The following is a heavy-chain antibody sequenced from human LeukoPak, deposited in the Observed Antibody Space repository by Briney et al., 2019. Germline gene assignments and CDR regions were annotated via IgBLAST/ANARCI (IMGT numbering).Heavy chain of an antibody. V-gene: IGHV5-51*01. CDR1: GYSFTSYG. Sequence: KVGESLKISCKGSGYSFTSYGIGWVRQLPGKGLEWMGIIYPGDSETRYSPSFQGQVTISADKSISTAYLQWSSLKASDTAMYYCARHPNGHRGYSYGYLGYWGQGTLVTVSS. D-gene: IGHD5-18*01. CDR3: ARHPNGHRGYSYGYLGY. CDR2: IYPGDSET. J-gene: IGHJ4*02.